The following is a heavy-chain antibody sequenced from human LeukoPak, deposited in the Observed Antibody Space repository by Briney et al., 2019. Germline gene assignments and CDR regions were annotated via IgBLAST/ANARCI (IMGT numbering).Heavy chain of an antibody. CDR3: ARESSNFMDV. D-gene: IGHD6-13*01. Sequence: GGSLRLSCAASGVTFSNYWMHRVRQAPGEGLEWVSRIYTRGDTTEYADSAKGRFTISRDNAKNTLFLQMNSLRVEDTAVYFCARESSNFMDVWGKGTTVSVSS. J-gene: IGHJ6*03. CDR1: GVTFSNYW. V-gene: IGHV3-74*03. CDR2: IYTRGDTT.